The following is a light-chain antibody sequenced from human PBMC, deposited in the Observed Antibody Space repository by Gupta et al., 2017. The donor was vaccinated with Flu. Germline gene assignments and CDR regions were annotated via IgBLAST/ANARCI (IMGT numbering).Light chain of an antibody. V-gene: IGLV4-69*01. CDR3: HTWATGIQV. CDR1: SGHSSNA. J-gene: IGLJ3*02. Sequence: QLPLTQSPSASASLGASVQFTCTLSSGHSSNAIAWLQQKPEKGPRYLMKVNSDGSHTKGDGIPDRFSGSSSGADRYLTISSLQSEDEADYYCHTWATGIQVFGGGTKLTVL. CDR2: VNSDGSH.